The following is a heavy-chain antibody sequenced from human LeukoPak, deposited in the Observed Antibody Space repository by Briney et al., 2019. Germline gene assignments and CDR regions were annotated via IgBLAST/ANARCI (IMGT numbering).Heavy chain of an antibody. J-gene: IGHJ4*02. CDR3: TATIYYDSSGYPVDH. CDR2: IKSKTHGDTT. D-gene: IGHD3-22*01. Sequence: GGSLRLSCATSGFTFSNAWMRWVRQAPGKGLEWVGRIKSKTHGDTTEYAATVKGRFAISRDDSKNTMYLQMNSVKTEDTAVYYCTATIYYDSSGYPVDHWGEGPLVAVSS. CDR1: GFTFSNAW. V-gene: IGHV3-15*01.